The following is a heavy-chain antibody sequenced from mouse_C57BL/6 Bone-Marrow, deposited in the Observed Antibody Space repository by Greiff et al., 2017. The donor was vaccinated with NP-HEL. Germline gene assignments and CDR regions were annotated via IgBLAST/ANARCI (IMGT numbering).Heavy chain of an antibody. CDR2: IHPNSGST. CDR1: GYTFTSYW. CDR3: ARYYGSSYPNWYFDV. J-gene: IGHJ1*03. D-gene: IGHD1-1*01. Sequence: QVQLKQPGAELVKPGASVKLSCKASGYTFTSYWMHWVKQRPGQGLEWIGMIHPNSGSTNYNEKFKSKATLTVDKSSSTAYMQLSSLTSEDSAVYYCARYYGSSYPNWYFDVWGTGTTVTVSS. V-gene: IGHV1-64*01.